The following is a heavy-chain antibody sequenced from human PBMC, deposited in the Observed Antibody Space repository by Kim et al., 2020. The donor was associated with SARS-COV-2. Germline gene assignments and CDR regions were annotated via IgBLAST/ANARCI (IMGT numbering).Heavy chain of an antibody. Sequence: DSGKGRFTISRANAKNTLYVQMNRLRAEDTAVYYCAKGDCSSSSCYTTDHWGRGTLVTVSS. V-gene: IGHV3-23*01. D-gene: IGHD2-2*01. J-gene: IGHJ4*02. CDR3: AKGDCSSSSCYTTDH.